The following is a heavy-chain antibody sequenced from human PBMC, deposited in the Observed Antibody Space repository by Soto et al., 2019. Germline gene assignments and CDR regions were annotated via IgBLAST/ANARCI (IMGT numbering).Heavy chain of an antibody. D-gene: IGHD1-1*01. CDR1: GFTFSSYG. J-gene: IGHJ6*02. V-gene: IGHV3-33*01. CDR3: ARDAYNYYYYGMDF. CDR2: IWYDGSNK. Sequence: GSLRLSCAASGFTFSSYGMHWVRQAPGKGLEWVAVIWYDGSNKYYADSVKGRFTISRDNSKNTLYLQMNSLRAEDTAVYYCARDAYNYYYYGMDFWGQGTTVTVSS.